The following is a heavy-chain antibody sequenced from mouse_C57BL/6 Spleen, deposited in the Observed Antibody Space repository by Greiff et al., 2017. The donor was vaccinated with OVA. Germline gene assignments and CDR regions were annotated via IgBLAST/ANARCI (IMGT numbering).Heavy chain of an antibody. CDR2: IDPSDSYT. CDR3: ARSGAYDGGGFDY. D-gene: IGHD2-12*01. CDR1: GYTFTSYW. V-gene: IGHV1-59*01. Sequence: QVQLQQPGAELVRPGTSVKLSCKASGYTFTSYWMHWVKQRPGQGLEWIGVIDPSDSYTNYNQKFKGKATLTVDTSSSTAYMQLSSLTSEDSAVYYWARSGAYDGGGFDYWGQGTTLTVSS. J-gene: IGHJ2*01.